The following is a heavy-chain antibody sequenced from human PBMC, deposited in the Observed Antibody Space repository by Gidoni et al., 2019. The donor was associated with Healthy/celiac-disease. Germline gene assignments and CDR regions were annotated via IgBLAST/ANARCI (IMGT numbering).Heavy chain of an antibody. V-gene: IGHV4-59*08. CDR1: GGPISRYY. J-gene: IGHJ3*02. CDR3: ARHGSSYGGRRDAFDI. Sequence: HVQLQESGPGLVKPSETLSLTCTVSGGPISRYYWIWIRQPPGKGLEWIGYIYYSGSNNYNPSLKSRVTISVDTSKNQFSLKLSSVTAADTAVYYCARHGSSYGGRRDAFDIWGQGTMVTVSS. D-gene: IGHD3-16*01. CDR2: IYYSGSN.